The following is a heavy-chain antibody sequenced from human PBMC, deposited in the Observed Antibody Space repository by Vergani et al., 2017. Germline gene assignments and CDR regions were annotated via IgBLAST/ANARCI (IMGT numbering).Heavy chain of an antibody. V-gene: IGHV4-31*03. D-gene: IGHD5-12*01. Sequence: QLQLQESGPGLVKPSETLSLTCTVSGGSISSSSYYWGWIRQPPGKGLEWIGYIYYSGSTYYNPSLKSRVTISVDTSKNQFSLKLSSVTAADTAVYYCARGGGYDDAFDIWGQGTMVTVSS. CDR2: IYYSGST. CDR3: ARGGGYDDAFDI. CDR1: GGSISSSSYY. J-gene: IGHJ3*02.